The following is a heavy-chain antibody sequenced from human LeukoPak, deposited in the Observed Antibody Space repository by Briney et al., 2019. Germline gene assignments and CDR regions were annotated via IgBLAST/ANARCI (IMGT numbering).Heavy chain of an antibody. CDR2: IKQDGSDK. CDR1: GFTFSAYW. Sequence: GGSLRLSCAASGFTFSAYWMSWVSQAPGKGLEWVANIKQDGSDKHYVDSVKGRFTISRDNAKNSLYLEMSSLRGEDTAVYYCAREGGLSYWGQGTLVTVSS. J-gene: IGHJ4*02. D-gene: IGHD3-16*01. V-gene: IGHV3-7*01. CDR3: AREGGLSY.